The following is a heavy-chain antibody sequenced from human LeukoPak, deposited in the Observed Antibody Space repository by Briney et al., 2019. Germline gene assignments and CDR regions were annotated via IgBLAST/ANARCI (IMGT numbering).Heavy chain of an antibody. J-gene: IGHJ4*02. V-gene: IGHV3-23*01. Sequence: VGSLRLSSAASVFTSTSYAMSWGRQAPGKGLGRVSAISGSGGSTYYADSVKGRFTISRDNSKNTLYLQINSLRAEDTAVYYCAKEGLERESFDYWGQGTLVTVSS. CDR3: AKEGLERESFDY. CDR2: ISGSGGST. CDR1: VFTSTSYA. D-gene: IGHD6-19*01.